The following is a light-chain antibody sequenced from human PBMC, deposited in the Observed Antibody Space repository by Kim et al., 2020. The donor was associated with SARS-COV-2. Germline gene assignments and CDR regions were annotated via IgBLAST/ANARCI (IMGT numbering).Light chain of an antibody. V-gene: IGKV1-5*03. J-gene: IGKJ1*01. CDR2: MAS. CDR1: QSINSA. CDR3: QQYNSYPWT. Sequence: AFVGDKVTTTCRASQSINSALSWYQQKPGKAPKLLIYMASSLESGVPSRFSGSGSGTEFTLTISSLQPDDFATYYCQQYNSYPWTFGQGTKVDIK.